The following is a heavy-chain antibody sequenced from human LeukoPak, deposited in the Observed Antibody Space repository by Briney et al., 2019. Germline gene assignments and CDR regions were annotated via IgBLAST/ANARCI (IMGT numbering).Heavy chain of an antibody. V-gene: IGHV3-21*01. Sequence: GGSLRLSCAASGFTFSSYSMNWVRQAPGKGLEWVSYISSSSSYIYYADSVKGRFTISRDNAKNSLYLQMNSLRAEDTAVYYCAREWGRGYSYGPPNYFDYWGQGTLVTVSS. CDR1: GFTFSSYS. J-gene: IGHJ4*02. CDR3: AREWGRGYSYGPPNYFDY. D-gene: IGHD5-18*01. CDR2: ISSSSSYI.